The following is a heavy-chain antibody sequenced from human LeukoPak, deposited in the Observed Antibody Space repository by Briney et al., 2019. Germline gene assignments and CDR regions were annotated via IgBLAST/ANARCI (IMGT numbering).Heavy chain of an antibody. CDR2: IYYSGST. CDR3: ARLRYFDWLLNA. D-gene: IGHD3-9*01. V-gene: IGHV4-59*01. J-gene: IGHJ5*02. Sequence: SETLSLTCTVSGGSISSYYWSWIRQPPGKGLEWIGYIYYSGSTNYNTSLKSRVTISVDNSKNQFSLKLSSVTAADTAVYYCARLRYFDWLLNAWGQGTLVTVSS. CDR1: GGSISSYY.